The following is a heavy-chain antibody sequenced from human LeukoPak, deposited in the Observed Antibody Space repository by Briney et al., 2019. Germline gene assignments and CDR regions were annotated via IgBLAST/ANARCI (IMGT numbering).Heavy chain of an antibody. CDR2: ISAYNGNT. Sequence: GASVKVSCKASGGTFSSYAISWVRQAPGQGLEWMGWISAYNGNTNYAQKLQGRVTMTTDTSTSTAYMELRSLRSDDTAVYYCARALVATIYFDYWGQGTLVTVSS. V-gene: IGHV1-18*01. CDR1: GGTFSSYA. D-gene: IGHD5-12*01. J-gene: IGHJ4*02. CDR3: ARALVATIYFDY.